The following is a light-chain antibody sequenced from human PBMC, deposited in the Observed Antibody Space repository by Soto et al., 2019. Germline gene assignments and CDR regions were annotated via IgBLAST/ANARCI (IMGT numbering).Light chain of an antibody. Sequence: EIVLTQSPGTLSLSPGERATLSCRASQSVSNNYLAWYQQKPGQAPRLLIYGASSRATGIPDRFSGSGSGTDFTLTISRLEPEDFAVYYCQQYGSSPWTFGQGTRLEIK. CDR1: QSVSNNY. J-gene: IGKJ5*01. V-gene: IGKV3-20*01. CDR3: QQYGSSPWT. CDR2: GAS.